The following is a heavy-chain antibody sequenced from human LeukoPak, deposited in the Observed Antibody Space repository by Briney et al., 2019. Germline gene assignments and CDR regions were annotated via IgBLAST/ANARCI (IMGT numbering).Heavy chain of an antibody. Sequence: ASVKVSCKASGYTFTSYGISWVRQALGQGLEWMGWISAYNGNTNYAQKLQGRVTMTTDTSTSTAYMELRSLRSDDTAVYYCARHVEMATINSPAGYWGQGTLVTVSS. V-gene: IGHV1-18*01. CDR2: ISAYNGNT. D-gene: IGHD5-24*01. J-gene: IGHJ4*02. CDR3: ARHVEMATINSPAGY. CDR1: GYTFTSYG.